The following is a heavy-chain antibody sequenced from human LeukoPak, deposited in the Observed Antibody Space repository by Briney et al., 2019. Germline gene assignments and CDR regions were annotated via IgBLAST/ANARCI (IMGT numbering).Heavy chain of an antibody. J-gene: IGHJ4*02. Sequence: SETLSLTCTVSGGSLSSYYRRWVRQPAGKGMEWIGRIYTSGSTNYNPSLKSRVTMSVDTSKNQFSLKLSSVTAADTAVYYCARGVILRLGELSFDYWGQGTLVTVSS. CDR1: GGSLSSYY. V-gene: IGHV4-4*07. D-gene: IGHD3-16*02. CDR2: IYTSGST. CDR3: ARGVILRLGELSFDY.